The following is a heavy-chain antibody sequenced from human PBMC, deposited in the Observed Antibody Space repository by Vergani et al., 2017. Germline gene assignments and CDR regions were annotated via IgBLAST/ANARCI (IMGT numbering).Heavy chain of an antibody. J-gene: IGHJ3*02. V-gene: IGHV3-21*01. D-gene: IGHD4-23*01. CDR1: GYSFTSYW. CDR3: ARVALFLPKRNSRAFDI. Sequence: EVQLVQSGAEVKKPGESLKISCKGSGYSFTSYWIGWVRQMPGKGLEWVSSISSSSSYIYYADSVKGRFTISRDNAKNSLYLQMNSLRAEDTAVYYCARVALFLPKRNSRAFDIWGQGTMVTVSS. CDR2: ISSSSSYI.